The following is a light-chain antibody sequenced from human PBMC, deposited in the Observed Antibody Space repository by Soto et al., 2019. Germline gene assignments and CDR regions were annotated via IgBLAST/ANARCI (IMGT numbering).Light chain of an antibody. Sequence: EIVLTQSPATLSLSPGGRATLSCRASQSVSSSFLAWYQQKVGQAPRLLIYAASNRATGIPARFSGSGSGTEFTLTISSLQSEDFAVYFCQQYNNRPPWTFGQGTKVDIK. CDR1: QSVSSSF. J-gene: IGKJ1*01. CDR3: QQYNNRPPWT. V-gene: IGKV3-15*01. CDR2: AAS.